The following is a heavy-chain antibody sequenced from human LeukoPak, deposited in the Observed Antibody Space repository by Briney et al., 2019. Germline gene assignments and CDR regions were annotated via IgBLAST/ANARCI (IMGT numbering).Heavy chain of an antibody. V-gene: IGHV1-18*01. D-gene: IGHD3-22*01. CDR3: ARGHGVIYIEDYYYYGMDV. CDR2: ISAYNGNT. J-gene: IGHJ6*02. Sequence: GASVKVSCKASGYTFTSYGISWVRQAPGQGLEWMGWISAYNGNTNYAQKLQGRVTMTTDTSTSTAYMELRSLRSEDTAVYYCARGHGVIYIEDYYYYGMDVWGQGTTVTVSS. CDR1: GYTFTSYG.